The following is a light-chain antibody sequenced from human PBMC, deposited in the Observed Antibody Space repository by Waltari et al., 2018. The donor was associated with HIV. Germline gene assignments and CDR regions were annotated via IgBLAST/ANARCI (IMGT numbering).Light chain of an antibody. V-gene: IGLV2-14*01. CDR2: DVT. CDR3: SSYTSTTAWV. CDR1: SSDVGGYNY. J-gene: IGLJ3*02. Sequence: QSALTQPASVSGSPGQSITISCTGTSSDVGGYNYVSWYQRYPGKAPQLMIYDVTVRPSGVSNRFSGSKAGNTASLTISGLQAEDEADYYCSSYTSTTAWVFGGGTKVTVL.